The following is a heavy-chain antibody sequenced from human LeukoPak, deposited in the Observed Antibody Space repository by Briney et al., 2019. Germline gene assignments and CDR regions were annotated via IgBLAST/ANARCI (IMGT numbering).Heavy chain of an antibody. CDR3: AKDMERQLALDY. CDR2: ISWDGGST. D-gene: IGHD6-13*01. Sequence: GGSLRLSCAASGFTFDDYAMHWVRQAPGKGLEWVSLISWDGGSTYYADSVKGRFTISRDNSKNSLYLQMNSLRAEDTALYYCAKDMERQLALDYWGQGTLVTVSS. CDR1: GFTFDDYA. J-gene: IGHJ4*02. V-gene: IGHV3-43D*04.